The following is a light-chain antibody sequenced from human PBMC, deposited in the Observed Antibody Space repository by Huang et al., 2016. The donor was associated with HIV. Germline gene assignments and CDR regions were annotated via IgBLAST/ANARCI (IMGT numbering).Light chain of an antibody. CDR1: QSVSSN. CDR2: GAS. CDR3: QQYNNWPPVIT. J-gene: IGKJ3*01. V-gene: IGKV3-15*01. Sequence: EIVMTQSPDTLSVSPGERATLSCRASQSVSSNLAWYQQKPGQAPRLLIYGASTRATGIPARFRGSGSGTEFTLTISSLQSEDFAVYYCQQYNNWPPVITFGPGTKVDIK.